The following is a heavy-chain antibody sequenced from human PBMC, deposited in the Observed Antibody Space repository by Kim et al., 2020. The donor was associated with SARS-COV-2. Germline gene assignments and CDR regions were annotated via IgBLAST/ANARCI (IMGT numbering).Heavy chain of an antibody. J-gene: IGHJ4*02. V-gene: IGHV3-30*18. D-gene: IGHD6-13*01. CDR1: GFTFSSYG. Sequence: GGSLRLSCAASGFTFSSYGMHWVRQAPGKGLEWVAVISYDGSNKYYADSVKGRFTISRDNSKNTLYLQMNSLRAEDTAVYYCAKARYSSSWWYFDYWGQGTLVTVSS. CDR2: ISYDGSNK. CDR3: AKARYSSSWWYFDY.